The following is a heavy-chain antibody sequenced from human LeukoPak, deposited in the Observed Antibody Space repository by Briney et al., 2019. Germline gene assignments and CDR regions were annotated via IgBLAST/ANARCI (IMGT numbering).Heavy chain of an antibody. Sequence: PGRSLRLSCAASGFTFSSYAMHWVRQAPGKGLEWVAVISYDGSNKYYADSVKGRFTISRDNSKNTLYLQMNSLRAEDTAVYYCARELSTVTTRPTSYYYYGMDVWGQGTTVTVSS. CDR2: ISYDGSNK. CDR3: ARELSTVTTRPTSYYYYGMDV. D-gene: IGHD4-17*01. J-gene: IGHJ6*02. V-gene: IGHV3-30*04. CDR1: GFTFSSYA.